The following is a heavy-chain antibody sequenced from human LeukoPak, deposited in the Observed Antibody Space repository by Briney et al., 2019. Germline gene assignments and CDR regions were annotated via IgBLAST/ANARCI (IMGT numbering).Heavy chain of an antibody. V-gene: IGHV1-69*05. D-gene: IGHD2-2*01. Sequence: ASVKVSCKASGGTFSSYAISWVRQAPGQGLEWMGGIIPIFGTANYAQKFQGRVTITTDESTSTAYMELSSLRSEDTAVYYCARSPEGIVVEPAAMGWSGYYTYWGQGTLVTVSS. CDR2: IIPIFGTA. CDR3: ARSPEGIVVEPAAMGWSGYYTY. CDR1: GGTFSSYA. J-gene: IGHJ4*02.